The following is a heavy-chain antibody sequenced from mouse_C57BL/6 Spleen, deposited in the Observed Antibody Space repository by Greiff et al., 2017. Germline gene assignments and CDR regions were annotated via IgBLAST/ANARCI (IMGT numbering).Heavy chain of an antibody. V-gene: IGHV7-3*01. CDR3: ARSSLITTVVAPDY. D-gene: IGHD1-1*01. CDR2: IRNKANGYTT. CDR1: GFTFTDYY. Sequence: EVKLMESGGGLVQPGGSLSLSCAASGFTFTDYYMSWVRQPPGKALEWLGFIRNKANGYTTEYSASVKGRFTISRDNSQSILYLQMNALSAEDSATYYCARSSLITTVVAPDYWGQGTTLTVSS. J-gene: IGHJ2*01.